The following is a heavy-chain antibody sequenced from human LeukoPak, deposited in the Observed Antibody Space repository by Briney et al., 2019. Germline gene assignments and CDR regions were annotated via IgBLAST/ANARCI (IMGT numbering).Heavy chain of an antibody. J-gene: IGHJ4*02. V-gene: IGHV4-34*01. D-gene: IGHD5-18*01. CDR2: INHSGST. CDR3: ARRGYGYGDPADN. CDR1: GGSFSGYY. Sequence: SETLSLTCAVYGGSFSGYYWSWIRQPPGKGLEWIGEINHSGSTNYNPSLKSRVTISVDTSKNQFSLKLSSVTAADTAVYSCARRGYGYGDPADNWGQGALVSVSS.